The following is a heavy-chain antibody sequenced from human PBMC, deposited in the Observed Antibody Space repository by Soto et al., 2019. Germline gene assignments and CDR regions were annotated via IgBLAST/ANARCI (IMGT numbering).Heavy chain of an antibody. CDR2: LTPGGETT. V-gene: IGHV3-23*01. J-gene: IGHJ4*02. CDR1: GFPFSGYD. Sequence: EVQLLESGGALVQPGGSLRLSCAASGFPFSGYDMSWVRQVPGKGLEWVSALTPGGETTYYADSVEGRFTISRDNSKNTRYLQMAGLRAEDTAVYYCAKDSPLSWSYQDFELWGQGALVIVSS. D-gene: IGHD1-26*01. CDR3: AKDSPLSWSYQDFEL.